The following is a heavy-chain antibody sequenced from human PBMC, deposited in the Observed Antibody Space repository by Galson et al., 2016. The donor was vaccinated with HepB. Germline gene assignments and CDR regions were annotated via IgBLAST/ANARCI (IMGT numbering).Heavy chain of an antibody. Sequence: SLRLSCAASGFTFSNYAMSWVRQAPGKGLEWVSGIIENGGDTNYADSVKGRFTISRDNSKNTLYLQMNSLRAEDTAVYYCAKDYRYGDSCCHFDSWGQGTLLTVSS. CDR2: IIENGGDT. J-gene: IGHJ4*02. CDR3: AKDYRYGDSCCHFDS. D-gene: IGHD2-15*01. CDR1: GFTFSNYA. V-gene: IGHV3-23*01.